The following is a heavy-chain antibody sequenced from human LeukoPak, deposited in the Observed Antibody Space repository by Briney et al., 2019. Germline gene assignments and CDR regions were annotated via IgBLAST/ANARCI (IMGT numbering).Heavy chain of an antibody. V-gene: IGHV3-30*18. D-gene: IGHD3-22*01. CDR1: GFTFSSYG. Sequence: GGSLRLSCAASGFTFSSYGMHWVRQAPGKGLEWVAVISYDGSNKYYADSVKGRFTISRDNSKSTPYLQMNSLRAEDTAVYYCAKAPPPRLLLRLDYWGQGTLVTVSS. CDR3: AKAPPPRLLLRLDY. CDR2: ISYDGSNK. J-gene: IGHJ4*02.